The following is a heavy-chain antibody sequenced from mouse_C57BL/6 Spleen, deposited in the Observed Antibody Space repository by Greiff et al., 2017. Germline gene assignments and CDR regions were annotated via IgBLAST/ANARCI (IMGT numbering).Heavy chain of an antibody. Sequence: VKLMESGPELVKPGASVKISCKASGYAFSSSWMNWVKQRPGKGLEGIGRIYPGDGDTNYNGKFKGKATLTADKSSSTAYMQLSSLTSEDSAVYFCARWDYYGSSLDYWGQGTTLTVSS. J-gene: IGHJ2*01. V-gene: IGHV1-82*01. CDR3: ARWDYYGSSLDY. CDR2: IYPGDGDT. D-gene: IGHD1-1*01. CDR1: GYAFSSSW.